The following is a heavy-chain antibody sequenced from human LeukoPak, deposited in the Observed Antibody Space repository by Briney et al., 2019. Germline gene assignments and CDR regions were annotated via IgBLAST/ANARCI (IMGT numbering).Heavy chain of an antibody. J-gene: IGHJ5*02. V-gene: IGHV4-30-4*01. D-gene: IGHD4-17*01. Sequence: SQTLSLTCTVSGGSIGSGDYYWSWIRQPPGKGLEWRGYIYDSGSAYYNPSLKSRLTISVDTSKNQFSLKVTSVTAADTAVYFCARQADYGSNWLDPWGQGTLVTVSS. CDR2: IYDSGSA. CDR1: GGSIGSGDYY. CDR3: ARQADYGSNWLDP.